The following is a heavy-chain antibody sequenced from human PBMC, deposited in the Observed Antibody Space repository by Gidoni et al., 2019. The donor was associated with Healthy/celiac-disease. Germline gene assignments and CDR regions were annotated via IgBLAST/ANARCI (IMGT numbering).Heavy chain of an antibody. Sequence: EVQLVESGGGLVKPGGSLRLSCAASGFTFSRYSMNWVRQAPGKGLEGVSAISSSSSYIYYADSVKGRFTISRDNAKNSLYLQMNSLRSEDTAVYYCARTPVDMVRGYYYYMDVWGKGTTVTVSS. CDR1: GFTFSRYS. CDR3: ARTPVDMVRGYYYYMDV. CDR2: ISSSSSYI. D-gene: IGHD3-10*01. V-gene: IGHV3-21*01. J-gene: IGHJ6*03.